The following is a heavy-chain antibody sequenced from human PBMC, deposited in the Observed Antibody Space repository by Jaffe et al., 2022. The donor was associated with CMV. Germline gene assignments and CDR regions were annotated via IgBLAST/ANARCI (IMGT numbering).Heavy chain of an antibody. D-gene: IGHD3-16*02. CDR1: GFTFSNAW. CDR2: IKSKTDGGTT. Sequence: EVQLVESGGGLVKPGGSLRLSCAASGFTFSNAWMSWVRQAPGKGLEWVGRIKSKTDGGTTDYAAPVKGRFTISRDDSKNTLYLQMNSLKTEDTAVYYCIPLMITFGGVIVIDPFDYWGQGTLVTVSS. V-gene: IGHV3-15*01. CDR3: IPLMITFGGVIVIDPFDY. J-gene: IGHJ4*02.